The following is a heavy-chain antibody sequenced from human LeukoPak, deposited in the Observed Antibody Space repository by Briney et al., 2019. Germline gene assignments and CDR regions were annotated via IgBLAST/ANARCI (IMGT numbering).Heavy chain of an antibody. V-gene: IGHV4-34*01. J-gene: IGHJ3*02. CDR3: ARHDSSGPYNAFDI. CDR2: IYYSGST. Sequence: SETLSLTCAVYGGSFSGYYWSWIRQPPGKGLEWIGTIYYSGSTYYNPSLKSRVTISVGTSKNQFSLKLSSVTAADTAVYYCARHDSSGPYNAFDIWGQGTMATVSS. D-gene: IGHD3-22*01. CDR1: GGSFSGYY.